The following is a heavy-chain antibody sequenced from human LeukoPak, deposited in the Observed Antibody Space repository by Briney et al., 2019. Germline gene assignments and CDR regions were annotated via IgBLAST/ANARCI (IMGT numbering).Heavy chain of an antibody. V-gene: IGHV3-30*04. D-gene: IGHD5-18*01. CDR1: GFTFSSYA. J-gene: IGHJ4*02. CDR3: ARENTAMVLGFDY. CDR2: ISYDGSNK. Sequence: GRSLRLSCAASGFTFSSYAMHWVRQAPGKGLEWVAVISYDGSNKYYADSVKSRFTISRDNSKNTLYLQMNSLRAEDTAVYYCARENTAMVLGFDYWGQGTLVTVSS.